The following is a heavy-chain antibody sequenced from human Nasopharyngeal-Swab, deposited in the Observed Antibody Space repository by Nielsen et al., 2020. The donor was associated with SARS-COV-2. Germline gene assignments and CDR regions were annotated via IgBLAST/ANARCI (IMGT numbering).Heavy chain of an antibody. CDR2: INPNSGGT. Sequence: ASVKVSCKASGYTFTSYGISWVRQAPGQGLEWMGWINPNSGGTNYAQKFQGRVTMTRDTSISTAYMELSRLRSDDTAVYYCARVGHHQDYDILTGFGPKHHYGMEVWGQGTTVTVSS. J-gene: IGHJ6*02. D-gene: IGHD3-9*01. CDR3: ARVGHHQDYDILTGFGPKHHYGMEV. V-gene: IGHV1-2*02. CDR1: GYTFTSYG.